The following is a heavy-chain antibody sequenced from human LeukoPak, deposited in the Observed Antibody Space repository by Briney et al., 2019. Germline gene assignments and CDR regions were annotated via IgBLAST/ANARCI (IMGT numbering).Heavy chain of an antibody. Sequence: GGSLRLSCAASGFTFDDYAMHWVRQAPGKGLEWVSGISWNSGSIGYADSVKGRFTIPRDNAKNSLYLQMNSLRAEDTALYYCAKSLSGSYHTIDYWGQGTLVTVSS. V-gene: IGHV3-9*01. J-gene: IGHJ4*02. CDR1: GFTFDDYA. CDR2: ISWNSGSI. D-gene: IGHD1-26*01. CDR3: AKSLSGSYHTIDY.